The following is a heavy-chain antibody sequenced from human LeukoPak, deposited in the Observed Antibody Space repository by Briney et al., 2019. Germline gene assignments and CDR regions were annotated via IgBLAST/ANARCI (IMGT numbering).Heavy chain of an antibody. Sequence: NPGGSLRLSCAASGFSFSDYSMSWIRQAPGKGLEWVSYISISGGTIYYAHSVKGRFTISRDNAKNSLYLQMNSLRAEDTAVYYCARDLGQYYDTSDNWFDPWGQGTLITVSS. CDR2: ISISGGTI. CDR1: GFSFSDYS. CDR3: ARDLGQYYDTSDNWFDP. V-gene: IGHV3-11*04. J-gene: IGHJ5*02. D-gene: IGHD3-22*01.